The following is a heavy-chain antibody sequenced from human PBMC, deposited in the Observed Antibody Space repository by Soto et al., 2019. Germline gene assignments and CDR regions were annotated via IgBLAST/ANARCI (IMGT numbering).Heavy chain of an antibody. CDR2: LYWNDDN. J-gene: IGHJ4*02. Sequence: QITLKESGPTLVKPTQTLTLTCTFSGFSLSSSAVAVGWIRQPPGKALEWLALLYWNDDNHYSPSLRSRLTLTKDTSKNQVVLTMTNMDPVDTATYSCAHGSVWLSDYWGQGILVTVSS. D-gene: IGHD6-19*01. V-gene: IGHV2-5*01. CDR1: GFSLSSSAVA. CDR3: AHGSVWLSDY.